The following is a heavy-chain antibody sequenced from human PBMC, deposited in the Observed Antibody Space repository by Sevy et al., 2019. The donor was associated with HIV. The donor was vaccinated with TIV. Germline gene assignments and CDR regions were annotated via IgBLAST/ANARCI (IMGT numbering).Heavy chain of an antibody. CDR1: GFTFSSYS. Sequence: GGSLRLSCAASGFTFSSYSMNWVRQAPGKGLEWVSYISSSSSTIYYEDSVKGRFTISRDNAKNSLYLQMNSLRDEDTAVYYCARDRHIVVVLAAAPGNFDYWGQGTLVTVSS. CDR3: ARDRHIVVVLAAAPGNFDY. CDR2: ISSSSSTI. V-gene: IGHV3-48*02. D-gene: IGHD2-15*01. J-gene: IGHJ4*02.